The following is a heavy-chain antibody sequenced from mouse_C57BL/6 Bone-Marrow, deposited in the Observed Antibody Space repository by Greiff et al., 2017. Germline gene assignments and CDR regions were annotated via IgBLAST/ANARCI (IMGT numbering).Heavy chain of an antibody. Sequence: EVQVVESGGGLVQPGESLKLSCESNEYEFPSHDMSWVRKNPEKRLELVAAINSNGGSTYYPDTMERRFIISRDNTKKTLYLHMSSLRSEDTALYYCARQLMLRAYFDYWGQGTTLTVSS. CDR1: EYEFPSHD. CDR3: ARQLMLRAYFDY. V-gene: IGHV5-2*01. D-gene: IGHD3-2*02. J-gene: IGHJ2*01. CDR2: INSNGGST.